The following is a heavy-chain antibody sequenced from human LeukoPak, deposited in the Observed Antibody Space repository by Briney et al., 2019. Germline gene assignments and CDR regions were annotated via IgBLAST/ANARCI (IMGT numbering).Heavy chain of an antibody. Sequence: SETLSLTCTVSGGSINTIIYYWGWLRQPPGKGLEWIGSIYYSGDTYYNPSLKSRVTISVDTSKNQLSLKLSSVTAADTAVYYCARDQQYQRPAGWFDPWGQGTLVTVSS. CDR1: GGSINTIIYY. CDR3: ARDQQYQRPAGWFDP. J-gene: IGHJ5*02. CDR2: IYYSGDT. D-gene: IGHD2-2*01. V-gene: IGHV4-39*01.